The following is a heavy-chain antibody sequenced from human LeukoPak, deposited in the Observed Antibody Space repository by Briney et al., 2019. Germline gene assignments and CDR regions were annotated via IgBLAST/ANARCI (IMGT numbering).Heavy chain of an antibody. CDR1: GYTFTSYG. V-gene: IGHV1-18*01. J-gene: IGHJ4*02. CDR3: AREFFFYYYDSSGSRSGLDY. D-gene: IGHD3-22*01. Sequence: ASVKVSCKASGYTFTSYGISWVRQAPGQGLEWMGWISAYNGNTNYAQKLQGRVTMTTDTSTSTAYMELRSLRSDDTAVYYCAREFFFYYYDSSGSRSGLDYWGQGTLVTVSS. CDR2: ISAYNGNT.